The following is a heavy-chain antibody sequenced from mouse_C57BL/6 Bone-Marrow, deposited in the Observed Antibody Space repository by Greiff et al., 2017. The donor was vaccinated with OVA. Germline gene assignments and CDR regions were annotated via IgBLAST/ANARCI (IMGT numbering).Heavy chain of an antibody. D-gene: IGHD2-10*01. Sequence: VQLQQSGPELVKPGASVKISCKASGYSFTSYYIHWVKQRPGQGLEWIGWIYPGSGNTKYNEKFKGKATLTADTSYSTAYMQLSSLTSEYSAVYYCAISYYGNYRDYWGQDTTLTVSS. CDR3: AISYYGNYRDY. J-gene: IGHJ2*01. CDR1: GYSFTSYY. CDR2: IYPGSGNT. V-gene: IGHV1-66*01.